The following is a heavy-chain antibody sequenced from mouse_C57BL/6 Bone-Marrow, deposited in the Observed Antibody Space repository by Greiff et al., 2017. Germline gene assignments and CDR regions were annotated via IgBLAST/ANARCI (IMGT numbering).Heavy chain of an antibody. CDR1: GFTFTDDY. J-gene: IGHJ1*03. V-gene: IGHV14-4*01. CDR2: IDPETGDT. Sequence: EVQLQQSGAELVQPGASVKLSCTASGFTFTDDYMHWVKQSPEQGLEWIGWIDPETGDTEYASKFKGKATITVDTSSNTAYLQLSSLTSEDTAVYYCTTSDSSPCFDVWGTGTTVTVSS. D-gene: IGHD1-1*01. CDR3: TTSDSSPCFDV.